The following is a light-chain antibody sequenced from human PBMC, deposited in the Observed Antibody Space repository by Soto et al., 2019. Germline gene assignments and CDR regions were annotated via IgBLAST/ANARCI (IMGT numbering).Light chain of an antibody. V-gene: IGLV1-40*01. J-gene: IGLJ3*02. CDR2: GNS. Sequence: VLTQPPSVSGAPGQRVTISCTGSSSNIGAGYDVHWYQQLPGTAPKLLISGNSNRPSGVPDRFSGSKSGTSASLAITGLQAEDEADYYCQSYDSSLSGWVFGVGTKLTVL. CDR1: SSNIGAGYD. CDR3: QSYDSSLSGWV.